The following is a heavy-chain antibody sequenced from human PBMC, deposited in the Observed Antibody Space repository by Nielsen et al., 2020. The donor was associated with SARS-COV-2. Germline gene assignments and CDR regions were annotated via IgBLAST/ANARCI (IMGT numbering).Heavy chain of an antibody. CDR2: ISGHNGNR. J-gene: IGHJ4*02. V-gene: IGHV1-18*01. CDR1: GYNFNTYG. CDR3: ARGVAVAGTSGDFDY. Sequence: ASVKVSCKASGYNFNTYGLSWVRQAPGQGLEWMGWISGHNGNRNYAQKLQGRVTMTTDTSTSTAYMELRSLRSDDTAVYYCARGVAVAGTSGDFDYWGQGTLVTVSS. D-gene: IGHD6-19*01.